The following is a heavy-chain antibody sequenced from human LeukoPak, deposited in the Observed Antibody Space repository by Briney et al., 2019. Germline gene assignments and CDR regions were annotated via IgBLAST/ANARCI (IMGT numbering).Heavy chain of an antibody. CDR3: ARQSGSYGVYYYYMDV. CDR2: IYYSGNT. V-gene: IGHV4-39*01. D-gene: IGHD1-26*01. Sequence: NPSETLSLTCTVSGVSISSSNSYWGWIRQPPGKGLEWIGSIYYSGNTYYNASLKSQVSISIDTSKNQFSLKLSSVTAADTAVYYCARQSGSYGVYYYYMDVWGKGTTVTISS. J-gene: IGHJ6*03. CDR1: GVSISSSNSY.